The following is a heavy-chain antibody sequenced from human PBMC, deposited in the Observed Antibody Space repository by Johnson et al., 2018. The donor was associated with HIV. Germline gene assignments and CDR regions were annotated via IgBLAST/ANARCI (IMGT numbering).Heavy chain of an antibody. D-gene: IGHD2-2*01. CDR3: ARDRVREMGIPAAIPSGSFDI. CDR2: INSDGSST. J-gene: IGHJ3*02. CDR1: GFNVSTNN. V-gene: IGHV3-74*01. Sequence: VHLVESGGGLIQPGGSLGLSCAASGFNVSTNNMNWVRQAPGKGLEWVSRINSDGSSTSYANSVKGRFTISRDTSKNTLYLQMNSLRAEDTAVYHCARDRVREMGIPAAIPSGSFDIWGQGTMVTVSS.